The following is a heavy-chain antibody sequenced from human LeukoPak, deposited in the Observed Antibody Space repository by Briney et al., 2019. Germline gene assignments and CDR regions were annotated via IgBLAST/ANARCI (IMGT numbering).Heavy chain of an antibody. V-gene: IGHV3-11*01. J-gene: IGHJ6*02. CDR2: ISSSGSTI. CDR3: ARAPHYSNYGPYYYGMDV. Sequence: GGSLRLSCAASGFTFSDYYMSWIRQAPGKGLEWVSYISSSGSTIYYADSVKGRFTISKDNAKNSLYLQMNSLRAEDTAVYYCARAPHYSNYGPYYYGMDVWGQGTTVTVSS. D-gene: IGHD4-11*01. CDR1: GFTFSDYY.